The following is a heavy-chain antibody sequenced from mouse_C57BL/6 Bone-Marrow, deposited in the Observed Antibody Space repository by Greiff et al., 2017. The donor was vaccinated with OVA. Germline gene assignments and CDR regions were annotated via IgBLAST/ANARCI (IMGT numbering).Heavy chain of an antibody. V-gene: IGHV1-20*01. CDR2: INPYNGDT. Sequence: EVQLQQSGPELVKPGDSVKISCKASGYSFTGYFMNWVMQSHGKSLEWIGRINPYNGDTFYNQKFKGKATLTVDKSSSTAHMELRSLTSEDSAVYYCASIITTVEYWYFDVWGTGTTVTVSS. D-gene: IGHD1-1*01. J-gene: IGHJ1*03. CDR1: GYSFTGYF. CDR3: ASIITTVEYWYFDV.